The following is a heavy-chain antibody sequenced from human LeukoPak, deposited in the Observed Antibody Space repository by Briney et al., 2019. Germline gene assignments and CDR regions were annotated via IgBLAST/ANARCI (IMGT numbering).Heavy chain of an antibody. CDR2: INPNSGGT. Sequence: ASVKVSCKASGGTFSSYAISWVRQAPGQGLEWMGWINPNSGGTNYAQKFQGRVTMTRDTSISTAYMELNRLRSDDTAVYYCARTSGVSVVGSPYYFDYWGQGTLVTVSS. V-gene: IGHV1-2*02. CDR1: GGTFSSYA. J-gene: IGHJ4*02. D-gene: IGHD2-2*01. CDR3: ARTSGVSVVGSPYYFDY.